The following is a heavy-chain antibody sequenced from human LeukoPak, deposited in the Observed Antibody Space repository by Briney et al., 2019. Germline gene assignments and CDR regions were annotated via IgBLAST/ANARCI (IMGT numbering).Heavy chain of an antibody. J-gene: IGHJ4*02. V-gene: IGHV3-23*01. CDR2: ISSSGDDT. CDR3: VKGIAVAEI. Sequence: SGGSLRLSCAASGFTFARNSMSWVRQAPGKGLEWVSGISSSGDDTYYTDSVRGRFTVSRDNSRNTLYLQMHSLRGEDTALYYCVKGIAVAEIWGQGIQVTVSS. CDR1: GFTFARNS. D-gene: IGHD6-19*01.